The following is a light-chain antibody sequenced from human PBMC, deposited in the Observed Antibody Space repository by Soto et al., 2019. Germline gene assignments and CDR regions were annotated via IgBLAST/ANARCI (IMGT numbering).Light chain of an antibody. CDR3: SSYAGSNNYV. J-gene: IGLJ1*01. CDR1: SGDVGGYNY. CDR2: EVS. V-gene: IGLV2-8*01. Sequence: QSALTQPPSASGSPGQSVTISCTGTSGDVGGYNYVSWYQQHPGKAPKLMIFEVSERPSGVPDRFSASKSGNTASLTVSGLQAADEADYYCSSYAGSNNYVFGAGTKLTVL.